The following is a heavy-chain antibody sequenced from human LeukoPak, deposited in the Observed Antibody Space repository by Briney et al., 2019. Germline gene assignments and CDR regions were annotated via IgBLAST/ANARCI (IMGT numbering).Heavy chain of an antibody. CDR3: ARDYKYAFDN. J-gene: IGHJ4*02. CDR1: GFTFSAYS. Sequence: AGGSLRLSCAASGFTFSAYSMNWVRQAPGKGLEWISYIGISSGNTRYADSVKGRFTISGDKAENSLYLQMNSLRVEDTAVYYCARDYKYAFDNWGQGTLVTVSS. V-gene: IGHV3-48*01. D-gene: IGHD5-24*01. CDR2: IGISSGNT.